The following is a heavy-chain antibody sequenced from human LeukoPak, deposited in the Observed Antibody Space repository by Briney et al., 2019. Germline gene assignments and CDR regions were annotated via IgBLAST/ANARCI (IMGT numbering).Heavy chain of an antibody. CDR2: ISNGGAGT. J-gene: IGHJ4*02. D-gene: IGHD2-8*01. Sequence: GGSLRLSCAASGFNFRSHAMSWVRQAPGKGLEWVSVISNGGAGTYYADSVKGRFTISRDNSKSTLYLQMSSLRAEDTAVYYCAKDHGTNVYDPFDYWGRGTLVTVSS. CDR1: GFNFRSHA. V-gene: IGHV3-23*01. CDR3: AKDHGTNVYDPFDY.